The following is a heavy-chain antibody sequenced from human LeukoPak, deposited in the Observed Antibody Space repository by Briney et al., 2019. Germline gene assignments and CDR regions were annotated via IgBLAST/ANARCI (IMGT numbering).Heavy chain of an antibody. CDR2: IYTSGST. D-gene: IGHD5-12*01. CDR1: GGSISSYH. CDR3: ARDSPYSGYDYYYYYMDV. J-gene: IGHJ6*03. V-gene: IGHV4-4*07. Sequence: PSETLSLTCTVSGGSISSYHWSWIRQPAGKGLEWIGRIYTSGSTNYNPSLKSRVTMSVDTSKNQFTLKLSSVTAADTAVYYCARDSPYSGYDYYYYYMDVWGKGTTVTVSS.